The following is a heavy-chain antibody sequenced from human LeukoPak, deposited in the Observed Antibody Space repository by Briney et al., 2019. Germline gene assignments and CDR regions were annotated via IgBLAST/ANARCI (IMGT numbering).Heavy chain of an antibody. J-gene: IGHJ5*02. D-gene: IGHD2-2*01. V-gene: IGHV3-64D*06. CDR3: VKYSNSCYDP. Sequence: GGSLRLSCAASGFTLSSYAMTWVRQAPGTGLEYVSAISTDGRGTYYADSVKGRFTISRDNSKNTLYLQMSSLRPEDTAIYYCVKYSNSCYDPWGQGTLVTVSS. CDR1: GFTLSSYA. CDR2: ISTDGRGT.